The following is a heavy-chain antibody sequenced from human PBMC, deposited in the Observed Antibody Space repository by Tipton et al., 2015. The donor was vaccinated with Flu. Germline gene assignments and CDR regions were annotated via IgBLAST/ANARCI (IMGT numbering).Heavy chain of an antibody. D-gene: IGHD1/OR15-1a*01. CDR1: GYTFTSYN. V-gene: IGHV1-46*01. CDR2: IYPAGGGV. CDR3: ARDKGGGTYTFDV. J-gene: IGHJ3*01. Sequence: QLVQSGAEVKKPGASVKVSCKASGYTFTSYNIHCVRQAPGQGLEWMGIIYPAGGGVSYAQKFQGSVIMTRDKSTATIYMELSSLRSEDTAMYYCARDKGGGTYTFDVWGQGTMVIVSS.